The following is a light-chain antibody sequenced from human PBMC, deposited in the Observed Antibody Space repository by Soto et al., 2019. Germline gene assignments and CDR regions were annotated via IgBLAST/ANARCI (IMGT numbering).Light chain of an antibody. Sequence: QSVLTQPPSASGAPGQRVTISCSGSTSNIGRNAVNWYQQFTGTAPKLLISTNDDRPSGVPDRFSGSKPGTSASLAISGLQSEDEADYYCAVWDDSLNAVVFGGGTKVTVL. CDR3: AVWDDSLNAVV. CDR2: TND. V-gene: IGLV1-44*01. CDR1: TSNIGRNA. J-gene: IGLJ3*02.